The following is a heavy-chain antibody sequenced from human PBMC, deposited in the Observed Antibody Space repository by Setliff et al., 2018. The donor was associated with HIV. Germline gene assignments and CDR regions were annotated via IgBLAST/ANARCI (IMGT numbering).Heavy chain of an antibody. CDR2: LSSSCSTI. V-gene: IGHV3-48*01. Sequence: GGSLRLSCAASGFTVSNSWMHWVRQAPGKGLEWVSYLSSSCSTIYYADSVKGRFTISRDNAKNSLYLQMNSLRAEDTAVYYCARSLYASSMNVIWGQGTIVTVSS. D-gene: IGHD3-22*01. CDR3: ARSLYASSMNVI. J-gene: IGHJ3*02. CDR1: GFTVSNSW.